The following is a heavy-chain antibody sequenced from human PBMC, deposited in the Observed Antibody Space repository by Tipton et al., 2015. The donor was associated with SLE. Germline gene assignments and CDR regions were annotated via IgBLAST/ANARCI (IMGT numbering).Heavy chain of an antibody. CDR1: GGSISSSSYY. CDR2: IYYSGST. Sequence: LRLSCTVSGGSISSSSYYWGWIRQPPGKGLEWIGSIYYSGSTYYNPSLKSRVTISVDTSKNQFSLKLSSVTAADTAVYYCARSLPLGYCSSTSCSYPYYFDYWGQGTLVTVSS. CDR3: ARSLPLGYCSSTSCSYPYYFDY. V-gene: IGHV4-39*07. J-gene: IGHJ4*02. D-gene: IGHD2-2*01.